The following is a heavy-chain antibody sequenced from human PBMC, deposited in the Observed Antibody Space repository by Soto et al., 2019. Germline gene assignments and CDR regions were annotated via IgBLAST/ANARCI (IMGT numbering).Heavy chain of an antibody. V-gene: IGHV3-53*02. J-gene: IGHJ4*02. D-gene: IGHD2-21*01. Sequence: EVQLVETGGALIQPGGSLRLSCAASGFTVSSDYMTWVSQAPGKGLEWVSFIYGGDSTYYADSVKGRFTISRDNSKNTLYLHMNSLRGEDTAVYYCARAVSLWTYYFDYWGQGTLVTVSS. CDR2: IYGGDST. CDR3: ARAVSLWTYYFDY. CDR1: GFTVSSDY.